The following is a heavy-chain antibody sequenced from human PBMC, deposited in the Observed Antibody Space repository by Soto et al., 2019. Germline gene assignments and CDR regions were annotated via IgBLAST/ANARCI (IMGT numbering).Heavy chain of an antibody. CDR3: AREGPAPYYYSGMDV. CDR1: GYSFTTYG. J-gene: IGHJ6*04. CDR2: ISGYNGNT. V-gene: IGHV1-18*01. Sequence: QVQLVQSGGEVKKPGASVKVSCKTSGYSFTTYGISWVRQAPGQGLEWMGWISGYNGNTHYAQKFQGRVSMTTDTSTSTAYMELRSLRSDDTAVYYCAREGPAPYYYSGMDVWGKGTTVTVSS.